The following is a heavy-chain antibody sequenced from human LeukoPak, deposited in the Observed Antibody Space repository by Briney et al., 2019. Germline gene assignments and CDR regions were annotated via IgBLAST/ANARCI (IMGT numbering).Heavy chain of an antibody. J-gene: IGHJ4*02. Sequence: PGGSLRLSCAASGFIVNSNYMSWVRQAPGKGLEWVSVIYSGGSTYYADSVKGRFTISRDNSKNTLYLQINSLRAEDTAVYYCARASVGFTNFDYWGQGTLVTVSS. CDR3: ARASVGFTNFDY. D-gene: IGHD1-26*01. CDR2: IYSGGST. CDR1: GFIVNSNY. V-gene: IGHV3-53*01.